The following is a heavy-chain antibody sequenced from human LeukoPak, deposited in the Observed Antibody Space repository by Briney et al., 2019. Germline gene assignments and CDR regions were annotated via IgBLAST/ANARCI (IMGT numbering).Heavy chain of an antibody. CDR3: ARLAYNWNLDY. CDR1: GGSIGTYY. J-gene: IGHJ4*02. CDR2: IYSRGSS. D-gene: IGHD1-20*01. Sequence: PSETLSLTCTVSGGSIGTYYWTWIRQPPGKGLEWIGNIYSRGSSDYNPSLKSRVTISVDTSKNQFSLKLSSMTAADTAVYYCARLAYNWNLDYWGQGILVTVSS. V-gene: IGHV4-59*08.